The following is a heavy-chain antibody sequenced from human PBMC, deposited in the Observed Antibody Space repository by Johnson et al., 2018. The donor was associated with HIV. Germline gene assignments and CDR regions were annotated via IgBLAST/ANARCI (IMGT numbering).Heavy chain of an antibody. J-gene: IGHJ3*02. Sequence: VQLVESGGGLVKTGGSLRLSCTASGFTFDDYAIHWVRQAPGKGLEWVSGISWNSGTIGYADSVKGRFTISRDNAKNSLYLQMNSLRAEDTAVYYCAREEEIAVAGGSAFDIWGQGTMVTVSS. CDR3: AREEEIAVAGGSAFDI. V-gene: IGHV3-9*01. D-gene: IGHD6-19*01. CDR2: ISWNSGTI. CDR1: GFTFDDYA.